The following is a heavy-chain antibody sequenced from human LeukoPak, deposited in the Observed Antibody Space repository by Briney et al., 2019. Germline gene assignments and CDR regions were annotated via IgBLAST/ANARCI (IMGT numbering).Heavy chain of an antibody. J-gene: IGHJ4*02. D-gene: IGHD3-22*01. CDR1: GFTFDDYA. Sequence: GGSLRLSCAASGFTFDDYAMHWVRQAPGKGLVWVSLIGGDGGSAYYADSVRGRFTISRDNSKNSLYLQMNSLRTEDTALYYCAKERSDYYDSSGYEDYFDYWGQGTLVTVSS. CDR2: IGGDGGSA. CDR3: AKERSDYYDSSGYEDYFDY. V-gene: IGHV3-43*02.